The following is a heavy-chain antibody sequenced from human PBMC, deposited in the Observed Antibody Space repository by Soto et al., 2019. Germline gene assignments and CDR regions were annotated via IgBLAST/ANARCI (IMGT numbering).Heavy chain of an antibody. CDR2: IIPIFATA. Sequence: GASVKVSCKASGGTFSSYGISWVRQAPGQGLEWMGGIIPIFATANYAQKFQGRVTITADASTSTAFMELSSLRSEDTAVYYCARLGLHGCPLDSDSSGYPFDCWGQGTLVTVSS. D-gene: IGHD3-22*01. J-gene: IGHJ4*02. CDR3: ARLGLHGCPLDSDSSGYPFDC. V-gene: IGHV1-69*13. CDR1: GGTFSSYG.